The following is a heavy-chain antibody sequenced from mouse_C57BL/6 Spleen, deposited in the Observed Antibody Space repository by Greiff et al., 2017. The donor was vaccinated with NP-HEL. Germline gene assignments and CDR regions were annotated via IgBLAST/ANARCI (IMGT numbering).Heavy chain of an antibody. CDR1: GYAFSSSW. CDR2: IYPGDGDT. D-gene: IGHD1-1*01. J-gene: IGHJ1*03. CDR3: ASYGSSYGWYFDV. V-gene: IGHV1-82*01. Sequence: VKLMESGPELVKPGASVKISCKASGYAFSSSWMNWVKQRPGKGLEWIGRIYPGDGDTNYNGKFKGKATLTADKSSSTAYMQLSSLTSEDSAVYFCASYGSSYGWYFDVWGTGTTVTVSS.